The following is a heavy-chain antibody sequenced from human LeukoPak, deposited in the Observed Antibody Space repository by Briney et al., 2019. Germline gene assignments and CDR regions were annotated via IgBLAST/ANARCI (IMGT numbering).Heavy chain of an antibody. CDR1: GGSISSSSYY. Sequence: SETLSLTCTVSGGSISSSSYYWGWIRQPPGKGLEWIGSIYYSGSTYYNPSLKSRVTISVDTSKNQFSLKLSSVTAADTAVYYCARDRAFLSSTTPGEHNWFDPWGQGTLVTVSS. D-gene: IGHD2-2*01. J-gene: IGHJ5*02. CDR3: ARDRAFLSSTTPGEHNWFDP. CDR2: IYYSGST. V-gene: IGHV4-39*07.